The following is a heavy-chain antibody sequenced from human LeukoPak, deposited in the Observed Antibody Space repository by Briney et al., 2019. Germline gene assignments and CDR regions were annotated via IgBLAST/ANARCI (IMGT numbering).Heavy chain of an antibody. J-gene: IGHJ4*02. Sequence: SETLSLTCAVSGGSISSYYWSWIRQPAGKGLEWIGRIYTSGSTNYNPSLKSRVTMSVDTSKNQISLKLSSVTAADTAVYYCAREIGDYYDSSGYRTYYFDYWGQGTLVTVSS. CDR1: GGSISSYY. V-gene: IGHV4-4*07. D-gene: IGHD3-22*01. CDR3: AREIGDYYDSSGYRTYYFDY. CDR2: IYTSGST.